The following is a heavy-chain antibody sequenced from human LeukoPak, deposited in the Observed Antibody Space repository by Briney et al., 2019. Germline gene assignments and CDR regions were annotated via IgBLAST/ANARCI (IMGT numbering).Heavy chain of an antibody. D-gene: IGHD1-14*01. Sequence: GRSLRLSCAASGFTFSSYWMHWVRQVPGKGLVWVARINPGGSSITYADSVKGRFIISRDNAKNTLYLQMDSLRAEDTGVYYCARSNQADDYWGQGTLVTVSS. CDR3: ARSNQADDY. CDR2: INPGGSSI. J-gene: IGHJ4*02. CDR1: GFTFSSYW. V-gene: IGHV3-74*01.